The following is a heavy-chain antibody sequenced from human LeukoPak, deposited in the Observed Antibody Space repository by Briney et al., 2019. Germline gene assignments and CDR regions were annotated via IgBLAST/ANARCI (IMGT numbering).Heavy chain of an antibody. CDR1: GGSISSSSYY. CDR3: ARQRRDGYIRWAFDI. Sequence: PSETLSLTCTVSGGSISSSSYYWGWIRQPPGKGLEWIGSIYYSGSTYYNPSLKSRVIISVDTSKNQFSLKLSSVTAADTAVYYCARQRRDGYIRWAFDIWGQGTMVTVSS. J-gene: IGHJ3*02. CDR2: IYYSGST. V-gene: IGHV4-39*01. D-gene: IGHD5-24*01.